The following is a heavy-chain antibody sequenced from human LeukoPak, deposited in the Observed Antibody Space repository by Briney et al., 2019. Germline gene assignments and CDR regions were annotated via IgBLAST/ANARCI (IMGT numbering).Heavy chain of an antibody. CDR1: GYTFTSYY. CDR2: INPSGGST. D-gene: IGHD2-21*02. CDR3: ASALAYCGGDCYSVFAAFDI. Sequence: ASVKVSCKASGYTFTSYYIHWVRQAPGQGLERMGIINPSGGSTSYAQKVQGRVTMTRDTSTSTVYMELSSLRSEDTAVYYCASALAYCGGDCYSVFAAFDIWGQGTMVTVSS. V-gene: IGHV1-46*01. J-gene: IGHJ3*02.